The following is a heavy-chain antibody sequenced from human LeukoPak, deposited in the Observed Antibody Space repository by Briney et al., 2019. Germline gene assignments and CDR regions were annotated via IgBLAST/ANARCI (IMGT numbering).Heavy chain of an antibody. Sequence: SQTLSLTCTVSGGSISSGSYYWSWIRQPAGEGLEWIGRIYTSGSTNYNPSLRSRVTISIDTSKNQFSLKLSSVTAADTAVYYCAREIYCSSTSCSDYWGQGTLVTVSS. CDR1: GGSISSGSYY. CDR3: AREIYCSSTSCSDY. J-gene: IGHJ4*02. D-gene: IGHD2-2*01. V-gene: IGHV4-61*02. CDR2: IYTSGST.